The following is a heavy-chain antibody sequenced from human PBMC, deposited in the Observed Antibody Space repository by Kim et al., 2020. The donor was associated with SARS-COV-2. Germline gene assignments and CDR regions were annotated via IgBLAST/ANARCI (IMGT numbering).Heavy chain of an antibody. V-gene: IGHV1-69*13. CDR1: GGTFSSYA. CDR3: ARWSPNTYYYDRTLYFDY. Sequence: SVKVSCKASGGTFSSYAISWVRQAPGQGLEWMGGIIPIFGTANYAQKFQGRVTITADESTSTAYMELSSLRSEDTAVYYCARWSPNTYYYDRTLYFDYWGQGTLVTVSS. D-gene: IGHD3-22*01. CDR2: IIPIFGTA. J-gene: IGHJ4*02.